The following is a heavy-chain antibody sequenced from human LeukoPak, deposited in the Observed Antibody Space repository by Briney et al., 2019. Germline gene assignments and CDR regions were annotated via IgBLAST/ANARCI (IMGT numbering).Heavy chain of an antibody. CDR1: GGTFSSYA. Sequence: SVKVSCKASGGTFSSYAISWVRQAPGQGLEWMGGIIPIFGTANYAQKFQGRVTITTDESTSTAYTELSSLRSEDTAVYYCARARTPPRPTYYYYYYMDVWGKGTTVTVSS. CDR2: IIPIFGTA. CDR3: ARARTPPRPTYYYYYYMDV. J-gene: IGHJ6*03. D-gene: IGHD6-6*01. V-gene: IGHV1-69*05.